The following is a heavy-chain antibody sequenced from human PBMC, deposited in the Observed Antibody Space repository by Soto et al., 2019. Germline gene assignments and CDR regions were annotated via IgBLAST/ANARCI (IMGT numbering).Heavy chain of an antibody. J-gene: IGHJ4*02. Sequence: PVGSRRLSCAASGFTFSSYWMSWVRQAPGKGLEWVANIKQDGSEKYYVDSAKGRFTISRDNAKNSLYLQMNSLRAEDTAVYYCARLPVTTEFDYWGQGTLVTVSS. D-gene: IGHD4-17*01. CDR2: IKQDGSEK. CDR1: GFTFSSYW. CDR3: ARLPVTTEFDY. V-gene: IGHV3-7*01.